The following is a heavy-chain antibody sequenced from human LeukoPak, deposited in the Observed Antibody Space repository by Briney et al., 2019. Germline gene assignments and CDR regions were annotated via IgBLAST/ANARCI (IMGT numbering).Heavy chain of an antibody. D-gene: IGHD1-26*01. V-gene: IGHV1-24*01. Sequence: ASVKVSCKVSGYTLTELSMHWVRQAPGKGLEWIGGFDPEDGETIYAQKFQGRVTMTEDTSTDTAYMELSSLRSEDTAVYYCATVVADSGSYYWNDYWGQGTLVTVSS. CDR3: ATVVADSGSYYWNDY. CDR1: GYTLTELS. J-gene: IGHJ4*02. CDR2: FDPEDGET.